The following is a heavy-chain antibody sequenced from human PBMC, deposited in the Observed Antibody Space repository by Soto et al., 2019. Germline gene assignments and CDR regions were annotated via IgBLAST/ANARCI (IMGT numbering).Heavy chain of an antibody. Sequence: EVQLLESGGDLVQPGGSLRLSCAASGFTFSDYAMTWVRQPPGKGLEWVSSISGSGGSTFYADSVTGRFSISRDESKSTLYLQMNSLRAEDTAVYYCAKTKGRELRFPYYWGQGTLVTVSS. V-gene: IGHV3-23*01. CDR1: GFTFSDYA. CDR3: AKTKGRELRFPYY. CDR2: ISGSGGST. D-gene: IGHD3-3*01. J-gene: IGHJ4*02.